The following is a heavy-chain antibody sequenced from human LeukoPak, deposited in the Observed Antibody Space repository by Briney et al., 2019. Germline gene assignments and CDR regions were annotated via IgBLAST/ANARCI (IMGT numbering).Heavy chain of an antibody. CDR2: ISYDGSNK. J-gene: IGHJ4*02. CDR1: GFTFSSYA. Sequence: GGSLRLSCAASGFTFSSYALHWVRQAPGKGLEWVAVISYDGSNKYYADSVKGRFTISRDNSKNTLYLQMNSLRAEDTAVYYCAKETYYYDSSGYFDYWGQGTLVTVSS. CDR3: AKETYYYDSSGYFDY. D-gene: IGHD3-22*01. V-gene: IGHV3-30*04.